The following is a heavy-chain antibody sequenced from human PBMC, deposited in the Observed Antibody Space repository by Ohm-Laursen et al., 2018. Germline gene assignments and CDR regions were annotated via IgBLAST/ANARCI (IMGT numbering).Heavy chain of an antibody. J-gene: IGHJ2*01. Sequence: SLRLSCTASGFIFSNYWMTWVRQAPGKGLEWVANIRKDGGETYYVDSVKGRFTISRDNAKNSLYLQMNSLRVEDTAFYYCAKDTRLGESSLYGWYFDVWGRGTLVTVSS. D-gene: IGHD3-16*02. CDR3: AKDTRLGESSLYGWYFDV. V-gene: IGHV3-7*03. CDR2: IRKDGGET. CDR1: GFIFSNYW.